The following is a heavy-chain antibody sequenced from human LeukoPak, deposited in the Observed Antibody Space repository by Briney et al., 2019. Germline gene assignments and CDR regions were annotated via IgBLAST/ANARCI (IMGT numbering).Heavy chain of an antibody. J-gene: IGHJ6*02. D-gene: IGHD3-22*01. CDR1: GFTFSNYD. CDR3: ARGSCGTSSCSERVRGLDV. Sequence: GGSLRLSCVASGFTFSNYDMHWVRHGTGNGLEWVSAFHTAGDTHYAGSVKGRFTVSRDNAENSSYLQMNSLRAGDTAVYFCARGSCGTSSCSERVRGLDVWGPGITVTVSS. CDR2: FHTAGDT. V-gene: IGHV3-13*01.